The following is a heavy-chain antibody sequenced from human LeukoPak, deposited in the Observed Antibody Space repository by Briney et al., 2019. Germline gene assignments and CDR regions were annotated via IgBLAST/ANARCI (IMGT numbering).Heavy chain of an antibody. V-gene: IGHV4-61*08. CDR2: IHYSGST. CDR1: GGSISSGGYY. J-gene: IGHJ6*02. CDR3: ARHRVVVVAATFGGMDV. Sequence: SETLSLTCTVSGGSISSGGYYWSWIRQPPGKGLEWIGYIHYSGSTNYYPSLKSRVTISVDTSKNQFSLKLSSVTAADTAVYYCARHRVVVVAATFGGMDVWGQGTTVTVSS. D-gene: IGHD2-15*01.